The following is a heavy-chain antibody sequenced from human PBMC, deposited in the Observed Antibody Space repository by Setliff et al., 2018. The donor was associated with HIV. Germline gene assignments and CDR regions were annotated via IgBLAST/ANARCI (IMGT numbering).Heavy chain of an antibody. CDR2: IYYSGGT. CDR3: ARGDAMTSLGAFDI. V-gene: IGHV4-31*03. D-gene: IGHD2-2*01. J-gene: IGHJ3*02. Sequence: SETLSLTCTDSGGSITSGGFYWSWIRQYPQKGLEWIGYIYYSGGTYYNPSLKSRVTMSVDTSKNQFSLKLSSVTAADTAVYYCARGDAMTSLGAFDIWGQGIMVTV. CDR1: GGSITSGGFY.